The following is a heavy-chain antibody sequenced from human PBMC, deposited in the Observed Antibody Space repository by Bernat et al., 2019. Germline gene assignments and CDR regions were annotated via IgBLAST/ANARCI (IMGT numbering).Heavy chain of an antibody. D-gene: IGHD5-12*01. J-gene: IGHJ2*01. V-gene: IGHV3-48*01. Sequence: VQLVESGGGVVQPGRSLRLSCAASGFTFSSYAMHWVRQAPGKGLEWVSYISRTSSPIYYADSVKGRFTISRDNAKNSLYLQMNSLRAEDTAVYYCAPGGGYDSWYFDLWGRGTVVTVSS. CDR1: GFTFSSYA. CDR2: ISRTSSPI. CDR3: APGGGYDSWYFDL.